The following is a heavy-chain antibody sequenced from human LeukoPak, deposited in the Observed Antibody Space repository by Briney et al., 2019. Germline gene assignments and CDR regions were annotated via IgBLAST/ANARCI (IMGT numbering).Heavy chain of an antibody. Sequence: PGGSLRLSCAASGFTFSDAWMSWVRQAPGKGLEWVGRIKSISDGGTTDYAAPVKGRFTISRDDSENTLYLQMNSLKTEDTAVYYCVRYFGESGSQYYFDYWGQGTLVTVSS. CDR3: VRYFGESGSQYYFDY. CDR1: GFTFSDAW. V-gene: IGHV3-15*01. J-gene: IGHJ4*02. D-gene: IGHD3-9*01. CDR2: IKSISDGGTT.